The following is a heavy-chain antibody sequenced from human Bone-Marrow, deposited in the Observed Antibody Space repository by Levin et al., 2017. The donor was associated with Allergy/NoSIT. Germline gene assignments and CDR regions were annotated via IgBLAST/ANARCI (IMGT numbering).Heavy chain of an antibody. CDR2: IIPILGVV. J-gene: IGHJ3*02. Sequence: KISCKASGGAVSGTVISWVRQAPGQGLEWMGRIIPILGVVNYAQKFQGRVTITADKSTNTAYMELTSLRSEDTALYYCARDQDYYQSSGHNDAYDIWGQGTLVTVSS. CDR1: GGAVSGTV. V-gene: IGHV1-69*04. CDR3: ARDQDYYQSSGHNDAYDI. D-gene: IGHD3-22*01.